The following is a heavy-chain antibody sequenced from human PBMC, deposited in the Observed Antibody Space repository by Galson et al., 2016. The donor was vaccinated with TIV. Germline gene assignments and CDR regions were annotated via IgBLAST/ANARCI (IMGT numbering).Heavy chain of an antibody. J-gene: IGHJ4*02. CDR1: GYPVSTHY. D-gene: IGHD2-21*02. Sequence: SVKVSCKASGYPVSTHYISWVRQGSGQGLEWMGIFNPSGGGTTYAQNSQGRLTMTSDTSTSIVYLELSSLRSEDTAVYYCARTQSCGGDCYYFDSWGQGTLVTVSS. CDR3: ARTQSCGGDCYYFDS. CDR2: FNPSGGGT. V-gene: IGHV1-46*01.